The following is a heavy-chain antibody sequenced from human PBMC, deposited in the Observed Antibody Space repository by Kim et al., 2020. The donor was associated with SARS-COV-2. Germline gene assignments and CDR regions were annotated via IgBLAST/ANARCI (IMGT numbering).Heavy chain of an antibody. D-gene: IGHD5-12*01. CDR2: ST. J-gene: IGHJ4*02. CDR3: ARGTRWLPTH. V-gene: IGHV1-46*01. Sequence: STSYAQKFQGRVTMTRDTSTSTVYMELSSLRSEDTAVYYCARGTRWLPTHWGQGTLVTVSS.